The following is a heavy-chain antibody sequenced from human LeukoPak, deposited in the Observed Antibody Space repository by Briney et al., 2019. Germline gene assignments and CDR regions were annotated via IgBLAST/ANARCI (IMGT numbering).Heavy chain of an antibody. CDR2: ISAYNGNT. CDR1: GGTFSSYA. J-gene: IGHJ3*02. V-gene: IGHV1-18*01. CDR3: ARAGYYDSSGYYYGDAFDI. D-gene: IGHD3-22*01. Sequence: ASVKVSCKASGGTFSSYAISWVRQAPGQGLEWMGWISAYNGNTNYAQKLQGRVTMTTDTSTSTAYMELRSLRSDDTAVYYCARAGYYDSSGYYYGDAFDIWGQGTMVTVSS.